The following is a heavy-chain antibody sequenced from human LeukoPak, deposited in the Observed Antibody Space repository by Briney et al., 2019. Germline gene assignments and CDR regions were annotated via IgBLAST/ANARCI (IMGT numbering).Heavy chain of an antibody. J-gene: IGHJ5*02. CDR2: IYHSGST. Sequence: SETLSLTCAVSGYSISSGYYWGWIRQPPGKGLEWIGSIYHSGSTYYNPSLKSRVTISVDTSKNQFSLKLSSVTAADTAVYYCARPNHTHSAWFDPWGQGTLVTVSS. D-gene: IGHD1-14*01. CDR1: GYSISSGYY. CDR3: ARPNHTHSAWFDP. V-gene: IGHV4-38-2*01.